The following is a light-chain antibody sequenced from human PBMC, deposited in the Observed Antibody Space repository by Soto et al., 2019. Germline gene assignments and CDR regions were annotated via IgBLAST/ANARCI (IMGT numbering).Light chain of an antibody. CDR3: QQRSDWPPSLT. CDR2: AAS. Sequence: EIVLTQSPATLSLSPGERATLSXRXXQSVSSSLAWYQQXXGQAPXXLXXAASNRATGIPTRFSGSGSGTDFTLTISSLEPEEFGVYYCQQRSDWPPSLTFGGGTKVDIK. CDR1: QSVSSS. J-gene: IGKJ4*01. V-gene: IGKV3-11*01.